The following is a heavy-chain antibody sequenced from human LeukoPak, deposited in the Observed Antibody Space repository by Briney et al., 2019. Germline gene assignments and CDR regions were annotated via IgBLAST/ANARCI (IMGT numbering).Heavy chain of an antibody. CDR3: ARDSSGWYWGYFDY. Sequence: SGGSLRLSCAASGFTFSSYWMSWVRQAPGKGLEWVANIKQDGSEKYYVDSVKGRFTISRDNAKNSLYLQMNSLRAEDTAAYYCARDSSGWYWGYFDYWGQGTLVTVSS. V-gene: IGHV3-7*01. J-gene: IGHJ4*02. CDR2: IKQDGSEK. CDR1: GFTFSSYW. D-gene: IGHD6-19*01.